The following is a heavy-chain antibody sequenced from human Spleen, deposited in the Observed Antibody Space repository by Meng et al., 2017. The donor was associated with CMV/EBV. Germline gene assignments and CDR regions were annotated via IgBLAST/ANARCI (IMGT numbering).Heavy chain of an antibody. J-gene: IGHJ5*02. D-gene: IGHD4-11*01. CDR2: IVPLLRTP. Sequence: YGGHFNSYCFIWVRQAPGQVLEWVGRIVPLLRTPAFAQSFQGRVTITADRSSSTIYMELSRLTSEDTAVYYCASATYMTTQQGWFDTWGQGTLVTVSS. CDR1: GGHFNSYC. CDR3: ASATYMTTQQGWFDT. V-gene: IGHV1-69*08.